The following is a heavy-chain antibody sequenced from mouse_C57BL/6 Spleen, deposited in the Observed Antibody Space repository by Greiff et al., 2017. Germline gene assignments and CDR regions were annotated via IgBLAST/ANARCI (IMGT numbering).Heavy chain of an antibody. CDR1: GYAFSSYW. CDR3: TFYSNYDGFDD. J-gene: IGHJ2*01. D-gene: IGHD2-5*01. V-gene: IGHV1-80*01. CDR2: IYPGDGDT. Sequence: QVQLQQSGAELVKPGASVKISCKASGYAFSSYWMNWVKQRPGKGLEWIGQIYPGDGDTNYNGKFKGKATLTADKSSSTAYMELRSLTSEDSAVYYCTFYSNYDGFDDWGKGTTLTVSS.